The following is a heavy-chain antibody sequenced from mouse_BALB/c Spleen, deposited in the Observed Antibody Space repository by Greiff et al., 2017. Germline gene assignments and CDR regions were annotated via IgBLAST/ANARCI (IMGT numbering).Heavy chain of an antibody. Sequence: EVKLQESGGGLVKPGGSLKLSCAASGFTFSSYAMSWVRQTPEKRLEWVASISSGGSTYYPDSVKGRFTISRDNARNILYLQMSSLRSEDTAMYYCARGGGKLLRYFDYWGQGTTLTVSS. CDR3: ARGGGKLLRYFDY. J-gene: IGHJ2*01. CDR2: ISSGGST. D-gene: IGHD1-1*01. V-gene: IGHV5-6-5*01. CDR1: GFTFSSYA.